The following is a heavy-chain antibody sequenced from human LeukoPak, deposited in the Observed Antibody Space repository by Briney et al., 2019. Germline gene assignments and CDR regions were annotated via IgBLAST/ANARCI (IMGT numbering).Heavy chain of an antibody. Sequence: PGGSLRLSCAASGFTFSSYWMHWVRQVPGKGLVWVSRINSDGSSTSYADSVKGRFTISRDNAKNTLYLQMNSLRAEDTAVYYCARAKLRGVIHGWGQGTLVTVSS. D-gene: IGHD3-10*01. CDR1: GFTFSSYW. V-gene: IGHV3-74*01. CDR3: ARAKLRGVIHG. J-gene: IGHJ4*02. CDR2: INSDGSST.